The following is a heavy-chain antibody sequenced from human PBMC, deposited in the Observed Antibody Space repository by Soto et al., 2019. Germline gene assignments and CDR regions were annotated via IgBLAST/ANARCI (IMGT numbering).Heavy chain of an antibody. CDR1: GYTFTSYA. CDR3: ARVVWFGEGASAGFEY. V-gene: IGHV1-3*01. J-gene: IGHJ4*02. CDR2: VNAGNGDT. D-gene: IGHD3-10*01. Sequence: QVQLVQSGPEVRKPGASVKISCKASGYTFTSYAMYWVRQAPGQRPEWMGWVNAGNGDTKYSQTFQDRPTINRGTSATTGYMALRGLRSEDTAVYYCARVVWFGEGASAGFEYWGKGTLVTVSS.